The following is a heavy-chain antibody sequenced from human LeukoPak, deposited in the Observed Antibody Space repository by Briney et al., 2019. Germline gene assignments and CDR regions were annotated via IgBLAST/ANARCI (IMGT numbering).Heavy chain of an antibody. CDR1: GFTFSSYA. J-gene: IGHJ4*02. CDR2: ISYDGSYK. V-gene: IGHV3-30*09. D-gene: IGHD3-10*01. Sequence: PGESLRLSCAASGFTFSSYAMHWVRQAPGKGLEWVAMISYDGSYKYNADSVKGRFAISRDNSKNTLYLQMSSLRVEDTALYYCARVHYYGSGSQNYFDCWGQGTLVTVSS. CDR3: ARVHYYGSGSQNYFDC.